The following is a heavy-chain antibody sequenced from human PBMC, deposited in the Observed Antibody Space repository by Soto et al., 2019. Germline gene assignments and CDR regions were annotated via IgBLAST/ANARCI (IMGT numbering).Heavy chain of an antibody. Sequence: AGGSLRLSCAASGFTFSSYAMHWVRQAPGKGLEWVAVISYDGSNKYYADSVKGRFTISRDNSKNTLYLQMNSLRAEDTAVYYCARDGYNSEPFDYWGQGTLVTVSS. CDR2: ISYDGSNK. V-gene: IGHV3-30-3*01. J-gene: IGHJ4*02. CDR1: GFTFSSYA. D-gene: IGHD5-12*01. CDR3: ARDGYNSEPFDY.